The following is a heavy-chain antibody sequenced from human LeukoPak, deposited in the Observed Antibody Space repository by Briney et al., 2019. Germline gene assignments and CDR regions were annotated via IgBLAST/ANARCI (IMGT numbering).Heavy chain of an antibody. Sequence: GGSLRLSCAVSGFTVSSIYMSRVRQAPGKGLEWVSFIYSDGNTYYADSVKGRFTLSRDSSRNTLYLQMNSLRVDDTAVYYCAGDTHSSSWCDHWGQGTLVTVSS. CDR2: IYSDGNT. V-gene: IGHV3-53*01. CDR1: GFTVSSIY. J-gene: IGHJ5*02. D-gene: IGHD6-19*01. CDR3: AGDTHSSSWCDH.